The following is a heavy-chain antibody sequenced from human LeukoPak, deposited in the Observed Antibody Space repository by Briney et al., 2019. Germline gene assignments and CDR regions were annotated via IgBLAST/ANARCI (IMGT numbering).Heavy chain of an antibody. Sequence: SQTLSLTCTVSGGSISSGGYYWSWIRQHPGKGLEWIGYIYYSGSTYYNPSLKSRVTISVDTSKNQFSLNLSSVTAADTAVYYCARAFYDYVWGSYRLPGYFDYWGQGTLVTVSS. CDR2: IYYSGST. CDR1: GGSISSGGYY. D-gene: IGHD3-16*02. J-gene: IGHJ4*02. CDR3: ARAFYDYVWGSYRLPGYFDY. V-gene: IGHV4-31*03.